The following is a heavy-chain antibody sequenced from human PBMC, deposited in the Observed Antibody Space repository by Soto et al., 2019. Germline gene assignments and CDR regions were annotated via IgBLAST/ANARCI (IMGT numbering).Heavy chain of an antibody. D-gene: IGHD3-3*01. Sequence: QVQLVESGGGVVQPGRSLRLSCAASGFTFSSYVMHWVRQAPGKGLEWVAAISYDGSKRYYADSVKGRFTISRDNSKNTLYLQMNSLRAEDTAVYYCASEGFSSGCGLDYWGQGTLVTVSS. CDR2: ISYDGSKR. J-gene: IGHJ4*02. CDR1: GFTFSSYV. CDR3: ASEGFSSGCGLDY. V-gene: IGHV3-30*04.